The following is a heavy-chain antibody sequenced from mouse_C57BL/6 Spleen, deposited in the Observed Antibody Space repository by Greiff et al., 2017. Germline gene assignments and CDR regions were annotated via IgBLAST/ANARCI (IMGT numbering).Heavy chain of an antibody. J-gene: IGHJ4*01. Sequence: EVKLVESGGGLVKPGGSLKLSCAASGFTFSSYTMSWVRQTPEKRLEWVATISGGGGNTYYPDSVKGRFTISRDNAKNTLYLQMSSLRSEDTALYYCARRSSSYYAMDYWGQGTSVTVSS. CDR1: GFTFSSYT. D-gene: IGHD1-1*01. CDR2: ISGGGGNT. V-gene: IGHV5-9*01. CDR3: ARRSSSYYAMDY.